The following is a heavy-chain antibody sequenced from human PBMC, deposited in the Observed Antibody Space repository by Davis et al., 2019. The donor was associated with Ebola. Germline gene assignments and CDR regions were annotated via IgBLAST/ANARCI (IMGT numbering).Heavy chain of an antibody. Sequence: PGGSLRLSCAASGFTFSSYGMHWVRQAPGKGLEWVAVIWYDGSNKYYADSVKGRFTISRDNSKNTLYLQMNSLRAEDTAVYYCARVYGVPVVWYFDYWGQGTLVTVSS. CDR2: IWYDGSNK. CDR1: GFTFSSYG. CDR3: ARVYGVPVVWYFDY. D-gene: IGHD4-17*01. J-gene: IGHJ4*02. V-gene: IGHV3-33*01.